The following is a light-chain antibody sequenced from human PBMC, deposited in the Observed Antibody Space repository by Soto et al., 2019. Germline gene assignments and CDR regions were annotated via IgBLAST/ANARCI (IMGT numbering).Light chain of an antibody. CDR1: ENVGTN. V-gene: IGKV3D-15*01. CDR2: GSS. CDR3: QQYNNWGLS. J-gene: IGKJ4*01. Sequence: IVMTQSPATLSVSPGEGVTLSCRASENVGTNLAWYQQKPGQAPRLLIYGSSTRATGIPATFSGSGSGTEFKLTSSSLRAEESAIYYCQQYNNWGLSFGGGTKVEIK.